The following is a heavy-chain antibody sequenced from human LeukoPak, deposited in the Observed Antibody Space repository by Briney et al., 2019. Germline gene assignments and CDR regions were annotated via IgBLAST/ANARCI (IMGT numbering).Heavy chain of an antibody. CDR2: IRYDGSNK. CDR3: AKESKVYYDILTGYSESRHFDY. CDR1: GFTFSSYG. J-gene: IGHJ4*02. D-gene: IGHD3-9*01. V-gene: IGHV3-30*02. Sequence: GGSLRLSCAASGFTFSSYGMHWVRQAPGKGLEWVAFIRYDGSNKYYTDSVKGRFTISRDNSKNTLYLQMNSLRAEDTAVYYCAKESKVYYDILTGYSESRHFDYWGQGTLVTVSS.